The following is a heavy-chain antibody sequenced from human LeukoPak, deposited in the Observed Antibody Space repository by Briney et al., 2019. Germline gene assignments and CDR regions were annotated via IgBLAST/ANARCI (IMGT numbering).Heavy chain of an antibody. CDR1: DEPFSGYY. D-gene: IGHD3-3*01. CDR3: AREVWSGYLMGFDY. J-gene: IGHJ4*02. V-gene: IGHV4-34*01. CDR2: INRNGNT. Sequence: SETLSLTCAIPDEPFSGYYWGWIRQPPGKGLELIGEINRNGNTDYNPSLKSRVTMSVDTSKNQFSLKLSSVTAADTAVYYCAREVWSGYLMGFDYWGQGTLVTVSS.